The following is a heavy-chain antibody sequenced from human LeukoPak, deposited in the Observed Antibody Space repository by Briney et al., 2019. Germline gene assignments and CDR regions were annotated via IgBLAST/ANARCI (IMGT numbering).Heavy chain of an antibody. CDR1: GGSISSYY. V-gene: IGHV4-4*07. CDR2: IYTSGST. D-gene: IGHD1-26*01. CDR3: VRAECGATNCPFDY. J-gene: IGHJ4*02. Sequence: PSETLSLTCTVSGGSISSYYWSWIRQPAGKGLEWIGRIYTSGSTNYNPSLKSRVTMSVDTSKNQFSLKLSSVTAADTAVYYCVRAECGATNCPFDYWGQGTLVTASS.